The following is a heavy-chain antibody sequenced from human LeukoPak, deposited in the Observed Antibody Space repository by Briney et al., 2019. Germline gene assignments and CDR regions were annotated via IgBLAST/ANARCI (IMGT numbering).Heavy chain of an antibody. J-gene: IGHJ3*02. Sequence: SETLSLTCAVSGGSISSGGYSWSWIRQPPGKGLEWIGYIYHSGGTYYNPSLKSRVTISVDRSKNQFSLKLSSVTAADTAVYYCARVSPGTGNAFDIWGQGTMVTVST. V-gene: IGHV4-30-2*01. CDR1: GGSISSGGYS. D-gene: IGHD1-1*01. CDR2: IYHSGGT. CDR3: ARVSPGTGNAFDI.